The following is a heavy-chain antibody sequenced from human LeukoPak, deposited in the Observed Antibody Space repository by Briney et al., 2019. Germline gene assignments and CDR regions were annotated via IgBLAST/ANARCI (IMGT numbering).Heavy chain of an antibody. CDR1: GYTFTGYY. CDR2: INPNSGGT. D-gene: IGHD6-13*01. Sequence: ASVKVSCKASGYTFTGYYMHWVRQAPGQGLEWMGWINPNSGGTNYAQKFQGRVTMTRDTSISTAYMELSRLRSDDTAVYYCARVKGYSSSWDSRYWGQGTLVTVSS. CDR3: ARVKGYSSSWDSRY. J-gene: IGHJ4*02. V-gene: IGHV1-2*02.